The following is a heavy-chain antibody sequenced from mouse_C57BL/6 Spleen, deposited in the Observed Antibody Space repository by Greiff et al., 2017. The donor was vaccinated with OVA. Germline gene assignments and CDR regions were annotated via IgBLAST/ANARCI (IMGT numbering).Heavy chain of an antibody. D-gene: IGHD4-1*01. V-gene: IGHV2-2*01. Sequence: QVQLQQSGPGLVQPSQSLSITCTVSGFSLTSYGVHWVRQSPGQGLEWMGVIWSGGSTDYNAAFISRLSIIKANSKSQVFFKMNSLQAYDTAIYYCARNETELGPYAMDYWGQGTSVTVSS. CDR3: ARNETELGPYAMDY. CDR2: IWSGGST. J-gene: IGHJ4*01. CDR1: GFSLTSYG.